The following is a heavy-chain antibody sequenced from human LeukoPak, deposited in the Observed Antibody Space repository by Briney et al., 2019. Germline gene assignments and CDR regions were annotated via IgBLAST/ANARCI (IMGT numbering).Heavy chain of an antibody. D-gene: IGHD6-13*01. J-gene: IGHJ5*02. CDR3: ARGWDSSSWYWFDP. V-gene: IGHV4-30-4*01. Sequence: SETLSLTCTVSGGAISSGDYYWSWIRQPPGKGLEWSGDIYYNGSTYYNPSLKSRVTISVDTSKNQFSLKLSSVTAADTAVYYCARGWDSSSWYWFDPWGQGTLVTVSS. CDR1: GGAISSGDYY. CDR2: IYYNGST.